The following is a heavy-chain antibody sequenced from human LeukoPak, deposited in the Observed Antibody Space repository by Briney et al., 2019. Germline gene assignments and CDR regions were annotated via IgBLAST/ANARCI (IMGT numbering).Heavy chain of an antibody. CDR3: AREGGSYSYAFDI. J-gene: IGHJ3*02. Sequence: PSETLSLTCTVSGGSISSYYWSWIRQPPGKGLEWIGYIYYSGSTNYNPSLKSRVTISVDTSKNQFSLKLSSVTAADTAVYYCAREGGSYSYAFDIWGQGTMVTVSS. V-gene: IGHV4-59*01. CDR1: GGSISSYY. CDR2: IYYSGST. D-gene: IGHD1-26*01.